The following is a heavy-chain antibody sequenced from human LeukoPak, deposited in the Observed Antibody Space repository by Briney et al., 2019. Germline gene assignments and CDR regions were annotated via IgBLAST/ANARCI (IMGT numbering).Heavy chain of an antibody. Sequence: SGGSLRLSCAASGFTFSSYGTHWVRQAPGKGLEWVSFIRYDGSNKYYGDSVKGRFTISRDNSKNTLYLQMNSLRAEDAAVYYCAKDILWSPGYWGQGTLVTVSS. CDR2: IRYDGSNK. CDR1: GFTFSSYG. D-gene: IGHD3-10*01. J-gene: IGHJ4*02. CDR3: AKDILWSPGY. V-gene: IGHV3-30*02.